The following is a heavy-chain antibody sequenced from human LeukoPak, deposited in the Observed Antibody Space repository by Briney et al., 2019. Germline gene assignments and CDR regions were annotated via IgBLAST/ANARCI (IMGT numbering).Heavy chain of an antibody. Sequence: ASVKVSCKASGYTFTGYYMHWVRQAPGQGLEWMGWINPNSGGTNYAQKFQGRVTMTRDTSISTAYMGLSRLRSDDTAVYYCARDQLRITMVRGVINWFDPWGQGTLVTVSS. CDR2: INPNSGGT. CDR3: ARDQLRITMVRGVINWFDP. J-gene: IGHJ5*02. V-gene: IGHV1-2*02. D-gene: IGHD3-10*01. CDR1: GYTFTGYY.